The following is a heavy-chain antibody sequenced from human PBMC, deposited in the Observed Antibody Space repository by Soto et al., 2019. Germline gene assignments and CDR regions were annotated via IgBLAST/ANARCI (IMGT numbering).Heavy chain of an antibody. D-gene: IGHD5-18*01. V-gene: IGHV1-69*13. CDR1: GGTFSSYS. CDR2: IIPIFGTA. J-gene: IGHJ6*02. Sequence: ASVKVSCKASGGTFSSYSISWVRPAPGQGLEWMGGIIPIFGTANYAQKFQGRVTITADESTSTAYMELSSLRSEDTAVYYCARDQRTAMVTNYYYGMDVWGQGTTVPVSS. CDR3: ARDQRTAMVTNYYYGMDV.